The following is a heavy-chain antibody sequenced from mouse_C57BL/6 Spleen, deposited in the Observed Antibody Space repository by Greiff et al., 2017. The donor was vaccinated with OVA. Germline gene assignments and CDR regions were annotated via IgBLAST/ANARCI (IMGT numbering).Heavy chain of an antibody. CDR2: ISSGSSTI. Sequence: DVMLVESGGGLVKPGGSLKLSCAASGFTFSDYGMHWVRQAPEKGLEWVAYISSGSSTIYYADTVKGRFTISRDNAKNTLFLQMTSLRSEDTAMYYCARDYYGSSYLYYAMDYWGQGTSVTVSS. D-gene: IGHD1-1*01. J-gene: IGHJ4*01. CDR1: GFTFSDYG. CDR3: ARDYYGSSYLYYAMDY. V-gene: IGHV5-17*01.